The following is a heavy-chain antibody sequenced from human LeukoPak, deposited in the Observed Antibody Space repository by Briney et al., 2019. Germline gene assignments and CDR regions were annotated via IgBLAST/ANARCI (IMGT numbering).Heavy chain of an antibody. V-gene: IGHV3-23*01. Sequence: QPGGSLRLSCAASGFTFSTYAMSWVRQAPGKGLEWVSAISGSCGSTYHADSVKGRFTISRGNSKNTLYLQMNSLRAEDTAVYYCAKDLQWGDYYYGMDVWGQGTTVTVSS. J-gene: IGHJ6*02. D-gene: IGHD1-26*01. CDR2: ISGSCGST. CDR3: AKDLQWGDYYYGMDV. CDR1: GFTFSTYA.